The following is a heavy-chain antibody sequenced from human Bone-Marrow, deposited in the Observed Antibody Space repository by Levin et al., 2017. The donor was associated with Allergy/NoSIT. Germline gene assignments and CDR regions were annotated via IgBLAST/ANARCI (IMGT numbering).Heavy chain of an antibody. D-gene: IGHD2-2*01. V-gene: IGHV1-18*01. CDR3: ARHIPAALYFDY. CDR1: GYPFSKFA. Sequence: ASVKVSCKGSGYPFSKFAISWVRQAPGQGLEWMAWISDYNGQTKYAQNLQGRVTVTTDTSTSTAYMELRSLRSDDTAVYYCARHIPAALYFDYWGQGTLVTVSS. CDR2: ISDYNGQT. J-gene: IGHJ4*02.